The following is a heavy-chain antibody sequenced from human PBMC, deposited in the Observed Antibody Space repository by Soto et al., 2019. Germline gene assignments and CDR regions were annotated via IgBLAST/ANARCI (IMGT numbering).Heavy chain of an antibody. CDR1: GYSFIYYW. J-gene: IGHJ6*02. CDR2: IYPGDSDT. V-gene: IGHV5-51*01. CDR3: ARHDRYYYYGMDV. Sequence: PGEALKISCKVSGYSFIYYWIAWGRHVPGKGLEWMGIIYPGDSDTRYSPSFQGQVTISADKSISTAYLQWSSLKASDTAMYYCARHDRYYYYGMDVWGQGTTVTV.